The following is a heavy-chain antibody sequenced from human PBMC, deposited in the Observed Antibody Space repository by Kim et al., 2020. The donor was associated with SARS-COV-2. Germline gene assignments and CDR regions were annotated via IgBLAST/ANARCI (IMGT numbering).Heavy chain of an antibody. Sequence: GGSLRLSCAASGFTFSSYAMSWVRQAPGKGLEWVSAISGSGGSTYYADSVKGRFTISRDNSKNTLYLQMNSLRAEDTAVYYCAKVPAATKSYYYDGMDVWGQGTTVTVSS. CDR2: ISGSGGST. J-gene: IGHJ6*02. V-gene: IGHV3-23*01. CDR1: GFTFSSYA. D-gene: IGHD2-2*01. CDR3: AKVPAATKSYYYDGMDV.